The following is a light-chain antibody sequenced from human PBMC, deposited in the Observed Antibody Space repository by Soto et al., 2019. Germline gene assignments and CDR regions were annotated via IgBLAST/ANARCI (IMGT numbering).Light chain of an antibody. V-gene: IGKV3-11*01. Sequence: EIVLTQSPATLSLSPGERATLSCRSSPSVSSYLAWYQQKPGQAPRLLIYDASNRATGIPSRFSGSGSGTDCTLTISSLEPEDFAVYDCQQRSNWPQTFGQGTKVDI. CDR3: QQRSNWPQT. CDR1: PSVSSY. CDR2: DAS. J-gene: IGKJ1*01.